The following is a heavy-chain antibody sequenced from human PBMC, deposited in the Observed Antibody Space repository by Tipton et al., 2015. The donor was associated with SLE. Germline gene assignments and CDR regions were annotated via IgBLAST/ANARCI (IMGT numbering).Heavy chain of an antibody. V-gene: IGHV4-59*01. CDR3: ARIGGSGGD. D-gene: IGHD6-19*01. CDR2: IYYSGST. J-gene: IGHJ4*02. CDR1: GGSISSYY. Sequence: TLSLSCTVSGGSISSYYWSWIRQPPGKGLEWIGYIYYSGSTNYNPSLKSRVTISVDTSKNQFSLKLSSVTAADTAVYYCARIGGSGGDWGQGTLVTVSS.